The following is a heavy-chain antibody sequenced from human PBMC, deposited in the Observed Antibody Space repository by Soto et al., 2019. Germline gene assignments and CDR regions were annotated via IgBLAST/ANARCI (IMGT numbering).Heavy chain of an antibody. Sequence: QPGGSLRLSCTCFGFTFGDYAISWSRQAPGKGLEWVGVIRSEAYGETTDYGASVKGRFTILRDDSKSIAYLQLNSLQSEDTGVYYCTRYTYTSRYSYFGMDVWGHGTAVTVSS. CDR3: TRYTYTSRYSYFGMDV. J-gene: IGHJ6*02. CDR2: IRSEAYGETT. CDR1: GFTFGDYA. D-gene: IGHD2-2*01. V-gene: IGHV3-49*03.